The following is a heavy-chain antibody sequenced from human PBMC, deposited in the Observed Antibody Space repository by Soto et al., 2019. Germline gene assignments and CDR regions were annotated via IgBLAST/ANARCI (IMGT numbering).Heavy chain of an antibody. J-gene: IGHJ4*02. CDR1: GGPISRYY. D-gene: IGHD2-8*02. V-gene: IGHV4-59*01. CDR2: IYYSGIT. CDR3: ARGGGVYYFDY. Sequence: SETLSLTCTVSGGPISRYYWSWIRQPPGKGLEWIGYIYYSGITDYNPSLKSRVTISVDTSKSQFSLKLSSVTAADTAVYYCARGGGVYYFDYWGQGTLVTVSS.